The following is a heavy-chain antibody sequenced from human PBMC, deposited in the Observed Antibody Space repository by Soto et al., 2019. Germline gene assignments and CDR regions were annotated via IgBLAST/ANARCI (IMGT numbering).Heavy chain of an antibody. D-gene: IGHD4-17*01. V-gene: IGHV1-18*04. CDR3: ARDTVTTAAFDI. CDR1: GYTFTSYG. Sequence: ASVKVSCKASGYTFTSYGISWVRQAPGQGLEWMGWISAYNGNTNYAQKLQGRVTTTTGTSTSTAYMELRSLRSDDTAVYYCARDTVTTAAFDIWGQGTMVTVSS. J-gene: IGHJ3*02. CDR2: ISAYNGNT.